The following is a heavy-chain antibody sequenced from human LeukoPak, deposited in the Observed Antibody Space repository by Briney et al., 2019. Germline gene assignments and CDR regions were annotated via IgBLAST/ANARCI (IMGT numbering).Heavy chain of an antibody. CDR2: ITWNSGTL. J-gene: IGHJ4*02. D-gene: IGHD3-10*01. Sequence: PGGSLRLSCAASGFTFEDFAMHWVRQVQGRGLEWVAAITWNSGTLDYADSLQGRFTISRDNTRNSLYLQLNSLKPEDTGLYYCAKDQGFGDLLNHYFDAWGQGALVTVSS. V-gene: IGHV3-9*01. CDR3: AKDQGFGDLLNHYFDA. CDR1: GFTFEDFA.